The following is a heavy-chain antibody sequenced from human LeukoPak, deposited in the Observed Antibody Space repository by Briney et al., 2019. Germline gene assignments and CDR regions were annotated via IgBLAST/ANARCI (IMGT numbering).Heavy chain of an antibody. D-gene: IGHD6-13*01. V-gene: IGHV4-34*01. CDR2: INHSGST. Sequence: KPSETPSLTCAVYGGSFSGYYWSWIRQPPGKGLEWIGEINHSGSTNYNPSLKSRVTISVDTSKNQFSLKLSSVTAADTAVYYCVFSGGSWYWAFDYWGQGTLVTVSS. CDR3: VFSGGSWYWAFDY. J-gene: IGHJ4*02. CDR1: GGSFSGYY.